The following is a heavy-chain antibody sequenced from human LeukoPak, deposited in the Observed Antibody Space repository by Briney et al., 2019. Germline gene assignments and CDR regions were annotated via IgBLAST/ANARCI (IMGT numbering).Heavy chain of an antibody. Sequence: GGSLRLSCAASRFIFSNYAMHWVRQAPGEGLDWVAVILYHGSDQYYADSVKGRFTISRDYSKNTLYLQMNSLRTEDTAVYYCARQDCSGGSCYLDYWGQGTLVTVSS. CDR3: ARQDCSGGSCYLDY. CDR1: RFIFSNYA. CDR2: ILYHGSDQ. V-gene: IGHV3-30*04. D-gene: IGHD2-15*01. J-gene: IGHJ4*02.